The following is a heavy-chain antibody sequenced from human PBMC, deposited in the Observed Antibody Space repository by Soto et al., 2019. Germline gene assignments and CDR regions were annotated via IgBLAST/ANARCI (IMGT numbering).Heavy chain of an antibody. Sequence: ASVKASGKASGSTFTGHYIHWVRQAPEEGPEGRGEIGPENGATRDSQKFQGRVTMTMEMSITTDYMKLSNLSPDDTAVYYCGRGRSGQIVVFYWAQGTPVTISS. J-gene: IGHJ4*02. CDR2: IGPENGAT. CDR3: GRGRSGQIVVFY. CDR1: GSTFTGHY. V-gene: IGHV1-2*02. D-gene: IGHD5-12*01.